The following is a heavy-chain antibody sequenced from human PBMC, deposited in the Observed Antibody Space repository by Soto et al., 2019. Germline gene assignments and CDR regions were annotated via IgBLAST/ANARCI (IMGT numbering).Heavy chain of an antibody. J-gene: IGHJ6*02. CDR2: INENGRNT. V-gene: IGHV3-23*01. CDR3: ARDSYYCYYGMDV. CDR1: GFTFSKNG. Sequence: GGSLRLSCAASGFTFSKNGMSWVRQAPGKGLEWVSSINENGRNTHYADSVKGRFIISRDNSKSMLYLHLNSLRAEDTAVYYCARDSYYCYYGMDVWGQGSRVTVAS.